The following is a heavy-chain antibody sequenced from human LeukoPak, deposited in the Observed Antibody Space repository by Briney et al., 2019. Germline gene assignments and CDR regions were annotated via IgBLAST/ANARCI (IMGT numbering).Heavy chain of an antibody. V-gene: IGHV4-30-4*07. Sequence: PSQTLSLTCAVSGGSISSGGYSWSWIRQPPGKGLEWIGYIYYSGSTYYNPSLKSRVTISVDTSKNQFSLKLSSVTAADTAVYYCARQYYYDSSGYYPDALDIWGQGTMVTVSS. CDR1: GGSISSGGYS. J-gene: IGHJ3*02. D-gene: IGHD3-22*01. CDR2: IYYSGST. CDR3: ARQYYYDSSGYYPDALDI.